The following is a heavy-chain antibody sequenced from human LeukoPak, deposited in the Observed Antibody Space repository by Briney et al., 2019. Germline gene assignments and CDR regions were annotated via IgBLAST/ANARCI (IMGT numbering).Heavy chain of an antibody. J-gene: IGHJ3*02. CDR2: ISSSSYI. CDR3: ARDSGGVGATNAFDI. V-gene: IGHV3-21*01. Sequence: GGSLRLSCAASGFTFGSYSMNWVRQAPGKGLEWVSTISSSSYIYYADSVKGRFTISRDNAKNSLYLQMNSLRAEDTAVYYCARDSGGVGATNAFDIWGQGTMVTVSS. CDR1: GFTFGSYS. D-gene: IGHD1-26*01.